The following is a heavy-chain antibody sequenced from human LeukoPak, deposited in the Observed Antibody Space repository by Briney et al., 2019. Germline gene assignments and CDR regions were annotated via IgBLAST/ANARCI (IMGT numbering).Heavy chain of an antibody. D-gene: IGHD6-19*01. Sequence: GEPLKISCKGSGYSFTTYWIGWVRHIPGKGLEWMGIIYTGDSDTTSSPSFQGQVTISVDTSISTPYLQWSSLTATGTAIYYCGRLGGGWSDYWGQGTLVTVSS. CDR1: GYSFTTYW. CDR3: GRLGGGWSDY. CDR2: IYTGDSDT. J-gene: IGHJ4*02. V-gene: IGHV5-51*01.